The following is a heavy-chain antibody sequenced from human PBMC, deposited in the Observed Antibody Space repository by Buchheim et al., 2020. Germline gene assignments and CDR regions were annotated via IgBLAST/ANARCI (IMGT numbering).Heavy chain of an antibody. Sequence: QVQLVQSGAAVKKPGASVKVSCKASGFTLTGYYMHWVRQAPGQGLEWMGWINPDSGGTNYAQKFQGRVTMTRDKSINTAYMELSSLTSDDSAVYYCARTSSFDYWGQGTL. CDR1: GFTLTGYY. J-gene: IGHJ4*02. CDR3: ARTSSFDY. CDR2: INPDSGGT. V-gene: IGHV1-2*02.